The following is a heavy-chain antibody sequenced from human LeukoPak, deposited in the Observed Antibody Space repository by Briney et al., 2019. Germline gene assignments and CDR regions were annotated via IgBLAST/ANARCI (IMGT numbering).Heavy chain of an antibody. CDR2: IRRNSGSI. Sequence: PGGSLRLSCAASGFTFVYYAMHWVRQAPGKGLEWVSGIRRNSGSIGYADSVKGRFTISRDNAKNSLYLQMNSLSAEDTALYYCSREKRAMSAVRMGWYSWFDGWGQRTLVS. CDR1: GFTFVYYA. V-gene: IGHV3-9*01. CDR3: SREKRAMSAVRMGWYSWFDG. J-gene: IGHJ5*02. D-gene: IGHD6-19*01.